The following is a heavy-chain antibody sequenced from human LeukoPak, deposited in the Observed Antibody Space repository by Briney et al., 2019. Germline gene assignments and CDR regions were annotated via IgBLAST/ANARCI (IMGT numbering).Heavy chain of an antibody. CDR2: IKQDGSEK. CDR1: GFTFSSYW. CDR3: ARDRLEQPYYYYYMDG. J-gene: IGHJ6*03. D-gene: IGHD1/OR15-1a*01. V-gene: IGHV3-7*01. Sequence: PGGSLRLSCAASGFTFSSYWMSWVRQAPGKGLEWVANIKQDGSEKYYMDSVKGRFTISRDNAKNSLYLQMNSLRAEDTAVYYCARDRLEQPYYYYYMDGWGKGTTVTVSS.